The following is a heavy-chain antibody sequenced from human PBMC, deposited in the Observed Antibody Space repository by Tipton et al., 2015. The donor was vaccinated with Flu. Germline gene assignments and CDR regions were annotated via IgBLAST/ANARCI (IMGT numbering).Heavy chain of an antibody. CDR2: IFYSGNS. CDR3: ARRDYSNYVSEPKNWFDS. Sequence: TLSLTCAVSGDSIRSSNHYWGWIRQPPGKGLEWIGNIFYSGNSNHNPSLKSRVTMSVDTSKNQFSLEVSSVTAADTAVYFCARRDYSNYVSEPKNWFDSWGQGALVIVSS. D-gene: IGHD4-11*01. CDR1: GDSIRSSNHY. V-gene: IGHV4-39*07. J-gene: IGHJ5*01.